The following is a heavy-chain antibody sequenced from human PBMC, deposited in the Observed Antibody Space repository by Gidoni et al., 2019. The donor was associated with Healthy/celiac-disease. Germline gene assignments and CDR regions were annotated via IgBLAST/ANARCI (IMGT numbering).Heavy chain of an antibody. CDR2: IYYSGST. J-gene: IGHJ4*02. Sequence: QLQLQESGPGLVKPSETLSLTCTVSGGSISSSSYYWGWIRQPPGKGLEWIGSIYYSGSTYYNPSLKSRVTISVDTSKNQFSLKLSSVTAADTAVYYCARLGVVVAAPDYWGQGTLVTVSS. D-gene: IGHD2-15*01. CDR1: GGSISSSSYY. V-gene: IGHV4-39*01. CDR3: ARLGVVVAAPDY.